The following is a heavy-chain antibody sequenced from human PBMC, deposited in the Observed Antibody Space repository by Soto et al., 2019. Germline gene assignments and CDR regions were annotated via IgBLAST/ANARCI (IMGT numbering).Heavy chain of an antibody. J-gene: IGHJ2*01. CDR3: ARGAGGGRREGDGYWYFAL. V-gene: IGHV4-31*03. CDR1: GGSISSGGYY. CDR2: IYYSGST. Sequence: QVQLQESGPGLVKPSQTLSLTCTVSGGSISSGGYYWSWIRQHPGKGLEWIGYIYYSGSTYYNPSLKSRVTISVDTSKTQFSLKLSSVTAADTAVYYCARGAGGGRREGDGYWYFALWGRGTLVTVSS. D-gene: IGHD2-15*01.